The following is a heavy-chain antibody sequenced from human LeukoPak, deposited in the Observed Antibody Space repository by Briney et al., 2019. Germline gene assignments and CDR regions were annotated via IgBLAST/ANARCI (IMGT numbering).Heavy chain of an antibody. CDR1: GFPFSSYG. J-gene: IGHJ4*02. CDR2: INGDGGST. Sequence: PGGTLRLSCAASGFPFSSYGMTWVRQAPGKGLEWVSFINGDGGSTYYADSVKGRFTISRDNSKNTLYLQMNSLRAEDTAIYYCAKDYLAVAGIAWGGYWGQGTLVTVSS. V-gene: IGHV3-23*01. CDR3: AKDYLAVAGIAWGGY. D-gene: IGHD6-19*01.